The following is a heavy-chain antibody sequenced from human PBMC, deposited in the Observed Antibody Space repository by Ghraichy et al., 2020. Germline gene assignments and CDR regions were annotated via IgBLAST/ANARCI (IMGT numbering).Heavy chain of an antibody. CDR1: GASISSYY. D-gene: IGHD1-1*01. J-gene: IGHJ3*02. CDR2: IFSSGST. CDR3: ARDSYNWIAGRWWAFDI. Sequence: SETLSLTCTVSGASISSYYWSWIRQPAGKGLEWIGRIFSSGSTSYNPSLKSRVTMSVDTSKNQFSLKLTSVTAADTAFYYCARDSYNWIAGRWWAFDIWGQGTMVTVSS. V-gene: IGHV4-4*07.